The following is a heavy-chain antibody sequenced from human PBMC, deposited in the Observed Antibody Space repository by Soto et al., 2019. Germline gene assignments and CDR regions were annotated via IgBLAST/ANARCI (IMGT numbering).Heavy chain of an antibody. CDR1: GFTFSSYA. V-gene: IGHV3-64D*06. D-gene: IGHD6-6*01. J-gene: IGHJ4*02. CDR3: VKDKYIDY. CDR2: ISSSGGTT. Sequence: GSLRLSCSVSGFTFSSYAMHWVRQAPGKGLEYVSSISSSGGTTYYVDSVKGRFTISRDNSKNTLYLQMSSLRPEDTAVYYCVKDKYIDYWGQGTLVTVSS.